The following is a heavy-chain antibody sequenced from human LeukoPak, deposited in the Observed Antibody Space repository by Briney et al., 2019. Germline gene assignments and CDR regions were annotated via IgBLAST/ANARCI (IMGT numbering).Heavy chain of an antibody. CDR1: GFTFSSYW. Sequence: GGSLRLSCAASGFTFSSYWKHWVRQAPGKGVVGVSRIKNDGSSTAYADSEKGRFTISRDNAKNTLSPKMNRRTADHSAVYYCAGLDFGKDYWGEGTPVTVSS. V-gene: IGHV3-74*01. J-gene: IGHJ4*02. D-gene: IGHD3/OR15-3a*01. CDR3: AGLDFGKDY. CDR2: IKNDGSST.